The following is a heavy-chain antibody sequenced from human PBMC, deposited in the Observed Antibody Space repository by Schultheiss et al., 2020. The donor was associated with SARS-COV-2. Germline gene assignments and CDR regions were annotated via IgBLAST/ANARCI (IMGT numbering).Heavy chain of an antibody. CDR1: GFTFRTYA. CDR2: ISSSSSYI. J-gene: IGHJ5*02. CDR3: AGSPSVGGAP. D-gene: IGHD2-2*01. V-gene: IGHV3-21*01. Sequence: GGSLRLSCVASGFTFRTYAMHWVRQAPGKGLEWVSSISSSSSYIYYADSVKGRFTISRDNAKNSLYLQMNSLRAEDTALYYCAGSPSVGGAPWGQGTLVTVSS.